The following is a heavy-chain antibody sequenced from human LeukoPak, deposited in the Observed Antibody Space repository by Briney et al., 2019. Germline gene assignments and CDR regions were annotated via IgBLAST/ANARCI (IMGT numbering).Heavy chain of an antibody. CDR3: ASQVRAGGGMDV. Sequence: GGSLRLSCAASGLTFINHNIYWVRQAPGKGLEWVSYISGRSSTTYYADSVKGRFTISRDSGKNSLYLQMNSLRDEDAAVYYCASQVRAGGGMDVWGQGTTVTVSS. CDR2: ISGRSSTT. D-gene: IGHD1-26*01. V-gene: IGHV3-48*02. CDR1: GLTFINHN. J-gene: IGHJ6*02.